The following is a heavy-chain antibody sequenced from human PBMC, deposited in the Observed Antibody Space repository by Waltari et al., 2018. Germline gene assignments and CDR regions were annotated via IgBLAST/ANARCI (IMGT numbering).Heavy chain of an antibody. CDR1: GFTFSSYW. CDR2: INSDGSST. V-gene: IGHV3-74*01. Sequence: EVQLVESGGGLVQPGGSLRLSCAASGFTFSSYWLHWVRQAPGKGLVWVSRINSDGSSTSYADSVKGRFTISRDNAKNTLYLQMNSLRAEDTAVYYCARVSDFWSGSGYYYGMDVWGQGTTVTVSS. D-gene: IGHD3-3*01. J-gene: IGHJ6*02. CDR3: ARVSDFWSGSGYYYGMDV.